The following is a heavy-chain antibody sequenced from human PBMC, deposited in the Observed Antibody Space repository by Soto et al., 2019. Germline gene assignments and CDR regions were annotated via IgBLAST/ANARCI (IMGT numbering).Heavy chain of an antibody. CDR1: GFTFSGDW. D-gene: IGHD2-2*01. CDR2: INMDGSST. J-gene: IGHJ4*02. Sequence: EVQLVESGGGLVQPGGSLRLSCAASGFTFSGDWMHWVRQGAGKGLVWGSRINMDGSSTNYADSVKGRFTISRDNAKNTLYLQMNSLRVDDTAVYYCARGPRGLYHHDYWGQGALVTVSS. CDR3: ARGPRGLYHHDY. V-gene: IGHV3-74*01.